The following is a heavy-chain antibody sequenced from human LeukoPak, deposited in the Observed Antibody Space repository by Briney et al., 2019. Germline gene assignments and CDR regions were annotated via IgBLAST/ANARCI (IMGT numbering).Heavy chain of an antibody. J-gene: IGHJ4*02. V-gene: IGHV1-18*01. CDR2: ISAYNGNT. D-gene: IGHD3-16*02. CDR3: ARGNEIARSYYDYVWGSYRYTWRSFDY. CDR1: GYTFTSYG. Sequence: ASVKVSCKASGYTFTSYGISWVRQAPGQGLEWMGWISAYNGNTNYAQKLQGRATMTTDTSTSTAYMELRSLRSDDTAVYYCARGNEIARSYYDYVWGSYRYTWRSFDYWGQGTLVIVSS.